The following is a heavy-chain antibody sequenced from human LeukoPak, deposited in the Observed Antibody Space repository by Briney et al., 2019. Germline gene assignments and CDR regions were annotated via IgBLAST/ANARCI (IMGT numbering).Heavy chain of an antibody. CDR3: ARGGGATFDY. CDR2: IYHSGST. CDR1: GGSISSSSYY. J-gene: IGHJ4*02. Sequence: SETLSLTCTVSGGSISSSSYYWGWIRQPPGKGLEWIGSIYHSGSTYYNPSLKSRVTISVDTSKNQFSLKLSSVTAADTAVYYCARGGGATFDYWGQGTLVTVSS. D-gene: IGHD3-16*01. V-gene: IGHV4-39*07.